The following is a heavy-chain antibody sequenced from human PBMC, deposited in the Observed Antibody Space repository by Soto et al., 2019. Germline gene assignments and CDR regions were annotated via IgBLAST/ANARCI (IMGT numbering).Heavy chain of an antibody. V-gene: IGHV1-3*01. J-gene: IGHJ5*02. D-gene: IGHD5-18*01. CDR2: INAGEGYT. Sequence: QVHLVQSGAEVKNPGASVRVSCKASGITYSTYAIHWVRQAPGQGLEWMGWINAGEGYTRYSQDFQGRVTLTTVTSASTTYMDLSKLTFEDTGVYYCARAISGYGTWGQGTQVTVSS. CDR1: GITYSTYA. CDR3: ARAISGYGT.